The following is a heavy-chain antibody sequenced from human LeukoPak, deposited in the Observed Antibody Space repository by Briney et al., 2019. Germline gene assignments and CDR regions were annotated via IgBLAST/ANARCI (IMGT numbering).Heavy chain of an antibody. CDR2: IRYDGSNK. CDR3: AREARYAFDY. D-gene: IGHD5-12*01. J-gene: IGHJ4*02. CDR1: GFTLSSYS. V-gene: IGHV3-30*02. Sequence: PGGSLRLSCSASGFTLSSYSMNWVRQAPGKGLEWVAFIRYDGSNKYYADSVKGRFTISRDNSKNTLYLQMNSLRSEDTAVYYCAREARYAFDYWGQGTLVTVSS.